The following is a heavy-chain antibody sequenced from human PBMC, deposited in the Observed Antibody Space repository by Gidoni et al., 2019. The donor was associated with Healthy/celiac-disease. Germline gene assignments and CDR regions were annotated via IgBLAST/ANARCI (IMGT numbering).Heavy chain of an antibody. CDR2: IRSKAYGGTT. CDR3: TRDSPPDYDSSGFPEGAFDI. D-gene: IGHD3-22*01. V-gene: IGHV3-49*03. J-gene: IGHJ3*02. CDR1: GFTFGDYA. Sequence: EVQLVESGGGLVQPGRSLRLSCTASGFTFGDYAMSWFRQAPGKGLEWVCFIRSKAYGGTTEYAASVKGRFTISRDDSKSIAYLQMNSLKTEDTAVYYCTRDSPPDYDSSGFPEGAFDIWGQGTMVTVSS.